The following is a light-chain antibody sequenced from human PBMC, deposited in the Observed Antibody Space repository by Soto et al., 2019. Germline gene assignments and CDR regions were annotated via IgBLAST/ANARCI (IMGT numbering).Light chain of an antibody. V-gene: IGKV1-5*01. CDR2: DAS. CDR1: QSISSW. CDR3: QQYKSYYT. Sequence: DIQMTQSPSTLSASVGDRVTITCRASQSISSWLAWYHQKPGKAPKLLIYDASNLESGVPSRFSGSGSGTEFTLTCSSLQPDDFATYFCQQYKSYYTFGKGTKLEIK. J-gene: IGKJ2*01.